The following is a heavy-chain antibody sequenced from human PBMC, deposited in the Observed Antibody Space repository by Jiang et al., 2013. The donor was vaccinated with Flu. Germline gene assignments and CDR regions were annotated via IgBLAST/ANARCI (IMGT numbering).Heavy chain of an antibody. V-gene: IGHV3-30-3*01. CDR3: AREDTSRNTYGHIDAFDI. D-gene: IGHD2-8*01. CDR1: RFIFGTYT. Sequence: GVVQPGRSLRLSCEASRFIFGTYTMHWVRQAPGKGLEWVALISYDGSNKYYPDSVKGRFTISRDNSKNTLYLQMNSLRPEDTAVYYCAREDTSRNTYGHIDAFDIWGQGTMVTVS. CDR2: ISYDGSNK. J-gene: IGHJ3*02.